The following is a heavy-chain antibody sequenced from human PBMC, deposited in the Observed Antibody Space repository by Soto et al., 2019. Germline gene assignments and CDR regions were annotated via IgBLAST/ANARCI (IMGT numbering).Heavy chain of an antibody. J-gene: IGHJ5*01. D-gene: IGHD1-1*01. Sequence: SETLSLTCAVYGGSFSGYYWSWIRQPPGKGLEWIGEINHSGSTNYNPSLRSRVSVSIDSSKNQFYLNLNSVTAADTAIYYCARVRQGCSANNCYFDPWGQGTQVTVSS. V-gene: IGHV4-34*10. CDR1: GGSFSGYY. CDR2: INHSGST. CDR3: ARVRQGCSANNCYFDP.